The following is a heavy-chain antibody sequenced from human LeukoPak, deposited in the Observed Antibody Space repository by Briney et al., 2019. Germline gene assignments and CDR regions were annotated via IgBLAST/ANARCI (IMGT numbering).Heavy chain of an antibody. CDR2: KSYGGSNK. D-gene: IGHD2-15*01. J-gene: IGHJ5*02. CDR3: ARDAPGYCSGGTCYNKWFDP. CDR1: GFTFSSYA. Sequence: GRSLRLSCAASGFTFSSYAIHWVRQAPGKGLEWMAVKSYGGSNKYYADSVKGRFTISRDNSKNTLYLQMNSLRPEDTAVYYCARDAPGYCSGGTCYNKWFDPWGQGTLVAVSS. V-gene: IGHV3-30*04.